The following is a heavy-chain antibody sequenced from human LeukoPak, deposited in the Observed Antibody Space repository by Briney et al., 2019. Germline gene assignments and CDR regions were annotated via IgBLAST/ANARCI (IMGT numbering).Heavy chain of an antibody. CDR2: IWYDGSNK. CDR3: ARLGYYDFWSGYY. D-gene: IGHD3-3*01. CDR1: GFTFSSYG. J-gene: IGHJ4*02. Sequence: GGSLRLSCAASGFTFSSYGMHWVRQAPGKGLEWVAVIWYDGSNKYYADSVKGRFTISRDNAKNSLYLQMNSLRAEDTAVYYCARLGYYDFWSGYYWGQGTLVTVSS. V-gene: IGHV3-33*01.